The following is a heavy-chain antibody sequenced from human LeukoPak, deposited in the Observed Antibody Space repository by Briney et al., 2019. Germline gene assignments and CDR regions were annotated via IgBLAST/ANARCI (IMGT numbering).Heavy chain of an antibody. J-gene: IGHJ3*02. CDR1: GGSISSYY. Sequence: SETLSLTCTVSGGSISSYYWSWIRQPPGKGLEWIGYIYYSGSTNYNPSLKSRVTISVDTSKNQFSLKLSSVTAADTAVYYCARVFGELDAFDIWGQGTMVTVSS. CDR3: ARVFGELDAFDI. D-gene: IGHD3-10*01. CDR2: IYYSGST. V-gene: IGHV4-59*01.